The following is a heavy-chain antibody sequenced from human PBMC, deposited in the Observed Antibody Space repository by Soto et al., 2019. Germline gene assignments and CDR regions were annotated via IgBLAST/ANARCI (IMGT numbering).Heavy chain of an antibody. CDR2: ITIEGSTT. CDR3: TRDRGGNFDGGLDY. CDR1: GFTFNNYW. V-gene: IGHV3-74*01. Sequence: EVQLVESGGGLVQPGGSLRLSCAASGFTFNNYWMHWVRQAPGKGLVCVSRITIEGSTTDSADSVRGRFTISRDNAKNALYLQNNSLRDEDTAVYYCTRDRGGNFDGGLDYWARGTLVTVSP. J-gene: IGHJ4*02. D-gene: IGHD2-15*01.